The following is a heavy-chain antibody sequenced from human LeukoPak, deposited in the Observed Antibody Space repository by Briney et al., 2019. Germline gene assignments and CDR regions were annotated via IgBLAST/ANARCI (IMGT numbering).Heavy chain of an antibody. CDR3: ARGAYASAWYAFDI. V-gene: IGHV4-59*02. D-gene: IGHD6-19*01. CDR1: GGSVRNYY. Sequence: PSETLSLTCSVSGGSVRNYYWNRIRQPPGKGLEWIGYVYYTGSSNSDPSLKSRVTMFVDTSKNQLSLRLSSVSALDTAVYYCARGAYASAWYAFDIWGPGTGVSVTS. CDR2: VYYTGSS. J-gene: IGHJ3*02.